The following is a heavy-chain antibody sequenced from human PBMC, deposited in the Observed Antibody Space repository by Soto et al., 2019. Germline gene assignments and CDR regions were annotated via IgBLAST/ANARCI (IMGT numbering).Heavy chain of an antibody. Sequence: EVQLLESGGGLVQPGGSLRLSCAASGFTFSSYAMTWVRQAPGKGLEWVSAISGSGGSTYYADSVKGRFTISRDNSRNTLYLQMNSLRAEDTAIYYCAKGPAPHEWELIYFDYRGQGTLVTVSS. J-gene: IGHJ4*02. CDR3: AKGPAPHEWELIYFDY. V-gene: IGHV3-23*01. CDR2: ISGSGGST. CDR1: GFTFSSYA. D-gene: IGHD1-26*01.